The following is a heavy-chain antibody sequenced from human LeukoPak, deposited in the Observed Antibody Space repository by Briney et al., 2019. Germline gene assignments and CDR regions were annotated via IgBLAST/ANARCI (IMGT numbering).Heavy chain of an antibody. D-gene: IGHD5-24*01. CDR1: GNYW. V-gene: IGHV3-74*01. Sequence: GGSLRLSCAASGNYWMHWVRQVPGKGLVWVSHINSDGSWTSYADSVKGRFTISKDNAKNTVYLQMNSLRAEDTAVYYCARNLGEHGYKYPGGYWGQGTLVTVSS. CDR2: INSDGSWT. J-gene: IGHJ4*02. CDR3: ARNLGEHGYKYPGGY.